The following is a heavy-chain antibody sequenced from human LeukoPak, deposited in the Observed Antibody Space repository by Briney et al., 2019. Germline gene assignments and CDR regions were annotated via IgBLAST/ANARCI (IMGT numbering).Heavy chain of an antibody. CDR3: ATNTNGDYAYYYYAMDV. CDR1: GGTFSSYA. D-gene: IGHD4-17*01. J-gene: IGHJ6*02. CDR2: IIPILNIT. V-gene: IGHV1-69*04. Sequence: SVNVSCKASGGTFSSYAISWVRQAPGQGLEWMGRIIPILNITNYAQKFQGRVTITADKSTSTVYMELSSLSSEDTAVYYCATNTNGDYAYYYYAMDVWGQGTTVTVSS.